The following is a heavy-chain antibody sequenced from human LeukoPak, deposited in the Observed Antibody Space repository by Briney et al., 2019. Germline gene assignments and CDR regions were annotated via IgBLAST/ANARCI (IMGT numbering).Heavy chain of an antibody. CDR3: ARTYDYIWGSFRSHSFDS. D-gene: IGHD3-16*02. Sequence: SETLSLTCTVSGGSISSYYWNWIRQPAGKGLEWIGRINTSGTSYNPSLKSRVTISVDSSKNQFSLKLSSVTAADTGVYYCARTYDYIWGSFRSHSFDSWGQGTLVTVSS. CDR2: INTSGT. V-gene: IGHV4-4*07. J-gene: IGHJ4*02. CDR1: GGSISSYY.